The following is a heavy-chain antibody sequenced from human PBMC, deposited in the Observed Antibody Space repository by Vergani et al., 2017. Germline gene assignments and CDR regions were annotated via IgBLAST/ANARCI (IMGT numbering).Heavy chain of an antibody. J-gene: IGHJ3*02. D-gene: IGHD3-22*01. CDR2: IYYSGST. CDR1: GGSISSGDYY. Sequence: QVQLQESGPGLVTPSQTLSLTCTVSGGSISSGDYYWSWIRQPPGKGLEWIGYIYYSGSTYYNPSLKRRVTISVDTSKNQFSLKLSSVTAADTAVYYCARGPMIVEAFDIWGQGTMVTVSS. V-gene: IGHV4-30-4*01. CDR3: ARGPMIVEAFDI.